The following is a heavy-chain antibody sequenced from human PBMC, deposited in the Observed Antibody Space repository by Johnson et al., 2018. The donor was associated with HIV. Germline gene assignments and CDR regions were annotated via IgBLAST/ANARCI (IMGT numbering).Heavy chain of an antibody. V-gene: IGHV3-30-3*01. CDR1: GFTFSSYA. CDR3: TTGTLFFQGSGYTTTYDAFDI. J-gene: IGHJ3*02. D-gene: IGHD3-3*01. Sequence: QVQLVESGGGVVQPGRSLRLSCAVSGFTFSSYAMHWVRQAPGEGLEWVAVISYDGSNKYYADSVKGRFTISRDSSKNTLYLQVNSLRAEDTGVYYCTTGTLFFQGSGYTTTYDAFDIWGQGTMVIVSS. CDR2: ISYDGSNK.